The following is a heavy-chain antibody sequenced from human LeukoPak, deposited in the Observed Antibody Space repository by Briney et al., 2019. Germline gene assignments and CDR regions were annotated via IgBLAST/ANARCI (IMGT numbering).Heavy chain of an antibody. V-gene: IGHV3-74*01. CDR1: GFSFSSDW. Sequence: GGSLRLSCAASGFSFSSDWMHWVRQTPGEGLVWVSRIKYDGTSTTYADSVKGRFTISRDNDKNMLYLQMDSLRAEDTAVYYCAREYHKSTWGQGTLVTVSS. CDR3: AREYHKST. CDR2: IKYDGTST. D-gene: IGHD2-2*01. J-gene: IGHJ5*02.